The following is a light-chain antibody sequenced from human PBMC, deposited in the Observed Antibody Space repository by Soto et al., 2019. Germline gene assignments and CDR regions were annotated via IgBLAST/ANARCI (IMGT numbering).Light chain of an antibody. CDR3: QQLNSYLIT. J-gene: IGKJ5*01. Sequence: DIQMTQSPSTLSASVGDRVTITCRASQSLNSLLAWYQQKPGKAPKLLIYAASTLQTGVPSRFSGSGSGTEFTLTISSLQPEDFATYYCQQLNSYLITFGQGTRLEIK. CDR2: AAS. V-gene: IGKV1-9*01. CDR1: QSLNSL.